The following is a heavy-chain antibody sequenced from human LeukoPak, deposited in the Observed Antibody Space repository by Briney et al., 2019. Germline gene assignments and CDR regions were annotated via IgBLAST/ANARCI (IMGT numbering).Heavy chain of an antibody. J-gene: IGHJ5*02. V-gene: IGHV1-2*02. CDR2: INPNSGGT. CDR1: GYTFTGYY. D-gene: IGHD5-12*01. Sequence: GASVKVSCTASGYTFTGYYMHWVRQAPGQGLEWMGWINPNSGGTNYAQKFQGRVTMTRDTSISTAYMELSRLRSDDTAVYYCARDSMDIVATIPSFDPWGQGTLVTVSS. CDR3: ARDSMDIVATIPSFDP.